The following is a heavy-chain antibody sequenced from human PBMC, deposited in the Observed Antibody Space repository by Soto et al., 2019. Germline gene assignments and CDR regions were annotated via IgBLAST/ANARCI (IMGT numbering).Heavy chain of an antibody. V-gene: IGHV4-30-2*01. J-gene: IGHJ2*01. Sequence: QLQLQESGSGLVKPSQTLSLTCAVSGVSVSSGGFPWSWIRQPPGTGLEWIVYIYHGETTYYNPSLKSRVTMSIDKSKNQFSLRLTSVTAADTAVYYCARVKQLVPWYFDLWGRGTVVSVSS. CDR3: ARVKQLVPWYFDL. CDR1: GVSVSSGGFP. D-gene: IGHD6-6*01. CDR2: IYHGETT.